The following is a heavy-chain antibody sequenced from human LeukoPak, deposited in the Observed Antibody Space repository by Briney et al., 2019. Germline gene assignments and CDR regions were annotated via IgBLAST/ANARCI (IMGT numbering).Heavy chain of an antibody. Sequence: PGGSLRLSCTASGFIFSNYAMTWVRQAPGKGLEWLSGLSGRDGTSYYADSAKGRFTISRDNSKNTLYLQMNSLRAGDTAIYFCVRPEDLGTLYYWGQGILVTVSS. V-gene: IGHV3-23*01. CDR3: VRPEDLGTLYY. CDR1: GFIFSNYA. J-gene: IGHJ4*02. CDR2: LSGRDGTS. D-gene: IGHD1-14*01.